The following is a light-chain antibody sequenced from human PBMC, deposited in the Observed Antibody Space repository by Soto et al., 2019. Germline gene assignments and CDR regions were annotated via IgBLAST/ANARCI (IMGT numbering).Light chain of an antibody. J-gene: IGKJ4*01. CDR2: GAS. V-gene: IGKV3-20*01. CDR1: ESVSDNY. CDR3: QQYGSSPLT. Sequence: EIVLTQSPGTLSLSPGERATLSCRASESVSDNYLARYQQRSGQAPRLVIYGASSRASAVPDRFSGSGSGADFTLTISRLAPEDFAVYYCQQYGSSPLTFGGGTKVEIK.